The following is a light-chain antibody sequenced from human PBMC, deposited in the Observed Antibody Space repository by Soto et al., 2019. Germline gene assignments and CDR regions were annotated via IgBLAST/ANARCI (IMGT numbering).Light chain of an antibody. J-gene: IGLJ1*01. CDR1: SSDVGGSNF. Sequence: QSALTQPASVSDSPGQSITISCTGTSSDVGGSNFVSWYQQHPGKPPKLIIYDVANRPSGVSNRFSGSKSGSTASLIISRLQPEDDADYYCVSYTSSNTYVLGTGTKV. CDR2: DVA. CDR3: VSYTSSNTYV. V-gene: IGLV2-14*03.